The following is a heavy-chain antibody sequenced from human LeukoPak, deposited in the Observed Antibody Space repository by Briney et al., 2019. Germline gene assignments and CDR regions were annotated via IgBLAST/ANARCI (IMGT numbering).Heavy chain of an antibody. Sequence: PSETLSLTCTVSGGSISSYYWSWIRQPPGKGLEWIGYIYYSGSTNYNPSLKSRVTISVDTSKNQFSLKLSSVTAADTAVYYCARHQEGFLEWLLPFDYWGQGTLVTVSS. CDR1: GGSISSYY. V-gene: IGHV4-59*08. CDR2: IYYSGST. CDR3: ARHQEGFLEWLLPFDY. D-gene: IGHD3-3*01. J-gene: IGHJ4*02.